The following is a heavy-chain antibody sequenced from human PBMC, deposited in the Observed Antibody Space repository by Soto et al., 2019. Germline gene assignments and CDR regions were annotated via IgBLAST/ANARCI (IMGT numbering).Heavy chain of an antibody. CDR1: GGSISSGGYY. Sequence: QVQLQESGPGLVKPSQTLSLTCTVSGGSISSGGYYWSWIRQHPGKGLEWIGYIYYSGSTYYNPSRKSRVTISLDTSKNQFSLKLSSVTAADTAVYYCASPGLLANAFDIWGQGTMVTVSS. D-gene: IGHD3-10*01. CDR2: IYYSGST. V-gene: IGHV4-31*03. CDR3: ASPGLLANAFDI. J-gene: IGHJ3*02.